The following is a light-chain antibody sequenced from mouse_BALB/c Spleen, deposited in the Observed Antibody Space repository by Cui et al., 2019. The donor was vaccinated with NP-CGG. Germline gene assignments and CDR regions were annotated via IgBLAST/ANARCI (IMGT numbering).Light chain of an antibody. V-gene: IGLV1*01. CDR3: ALWYSNHWV. Sequence: QAVVTQESALPTSPGETVTLTCRSSTGAVTTSNYANWVQEKPDHFFTGLIGGTNNRASGVPARFSGSLIGDKAALTITGAQTEDEAIYFCALWYSNHWVFGGGTKLTVL. J-gene: IGLJ1*01. CDR2: GTN. CDR1: TGAVTTSNY.